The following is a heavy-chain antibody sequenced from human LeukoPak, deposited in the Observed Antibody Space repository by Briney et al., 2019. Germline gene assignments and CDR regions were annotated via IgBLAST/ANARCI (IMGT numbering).Heavy chain of an antibody. Sequence: GGSLRLSCAASGFTFSSYEMNWVRQAPGKGLEGGSYISSSGITRYYADSVNGRFTISRDNAKNSLYLQMNSLRAEDTAVYYCAGNSLITIFGVVIPGGMDVWGQGTTVTVSS. CDR2: ISSSGITR. D-gene: IGHD3-3*01. J-gene: IGHJ6*02. CDR1: GFTFSSYE. V-gene: IGHV3-48*03. CDR3: AGNSLITIFGVVIPGGMDV.